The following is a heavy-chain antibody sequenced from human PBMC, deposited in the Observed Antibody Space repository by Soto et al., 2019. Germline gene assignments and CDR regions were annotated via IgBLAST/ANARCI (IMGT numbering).Heavy chain of an antibody. Sequence: GGALRLSCAASGFTLSTYSMKWVRQAPGEGLGWVSSISSSSSYIYYADSVKGRFTISRDNAKNSLYLQMNSLRAEDTAVYYCARFTLNYYDSSGYYFDAFDIWGQGTMVTVSS. CDR1: GFTLSTYS. V-gene: IGHV3-21*01. CDR3: ARFTLNYYDSSGYYFDAFDI. D-gene: IGHD3-22*01. CDR2: ISSSSSYI. J-gene: IGHJ3*02.